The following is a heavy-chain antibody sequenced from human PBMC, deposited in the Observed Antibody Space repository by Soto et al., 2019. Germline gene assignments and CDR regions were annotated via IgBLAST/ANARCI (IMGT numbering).Heavy chain of an antibody. J-gene: IGHJ4*02. CDR2: IYYSGST. CDR3: AYNPYGAIEFFDY. CDR1: GGSISSSSYY. D-gene: IGHD1-20*01. V-gene: IGHV4-39*01. Sequence: SETLSLTCTVSGGSISSSSYYWGWIRQPPGKGLEWIGSIYYSGSTYYNPSLKSRVTISVDTSKNQFSLKLSSVTAADTAVYYCAYNPYGAIEFFDYWGQGTLVTVSS.